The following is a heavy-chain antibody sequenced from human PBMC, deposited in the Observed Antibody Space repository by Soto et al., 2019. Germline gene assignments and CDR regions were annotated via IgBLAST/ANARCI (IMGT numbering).Heavy chain of an antibody. CDR1: GGSISSYY. V-gene: IGHV4-59*01. CDR3: ARVDCSGGSCYLNQYYFDY. CDR2: IYYSGGT. J-gene: IGHJ4*02. D-gene: IGHD2-15*01. Sequence: SETLSLTCTVSGGSISSYYWSWIRQPPRKGLEWIGYIYYSGGTNYNPSLKSRVTISVDTSKNQFSLKLSSVTAADTAVYYCARVDCSGGSCYLNQYYFDYWGQGTLVTVS.